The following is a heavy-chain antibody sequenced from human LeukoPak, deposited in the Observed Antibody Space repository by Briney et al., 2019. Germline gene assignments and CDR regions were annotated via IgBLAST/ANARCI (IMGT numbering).Heavy chain of an antibody. Sequence: GGSLRLSCAASGFTVSSNYMSWVRQAPGKGLEWVSVIYSGGSTYYADSVKGRFTISRDNSKNTLYLQMNSLRAEDTAVYYCARDRGYSHGYFFDYWGQGTLVTVSS. V-gene: IGHV3-53*01. J-gene: IGHJ4*02. CDR1: GFTVSSNY. CDR3: ARDRGYSHGYFFDY. CDR2: IYSGGST. D-gene: IGHD5-18*01.